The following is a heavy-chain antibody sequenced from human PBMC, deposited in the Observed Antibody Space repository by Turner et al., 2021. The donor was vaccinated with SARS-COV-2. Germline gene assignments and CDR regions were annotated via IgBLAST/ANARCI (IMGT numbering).Heavy chain of an antibody. CDR2: ITWKSGSI. J-gene: IGHJ6*02. D-gene: IGHD6-6*01. CDR1: GFTFDDYA. CDR3: AKDIGRDGHSSSWDYYYGMDV. Sequence: EVQLVESGGGLVQPGRSLRLSCAASGFTFDDYAMHWVRQAPGKGLEWVSGITWKSGSIGYADSVKGRFIISRDNAKNSLYLQMNSLRAEDTALYYCAKDIGRDGHSSSWDYYYGMDVWGQGTTVTVSS. V-gene: IGHV3-9*01.